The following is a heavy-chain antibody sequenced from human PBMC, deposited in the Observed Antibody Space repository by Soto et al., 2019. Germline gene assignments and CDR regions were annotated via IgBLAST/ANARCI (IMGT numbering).Heavy chain of an antibody. V-gene: IGHV1-69*13. CDR2: IIPIFGTA. CDR3: ARESRYCSGCSCYFLHGIDY. CDR1: GGTFSSYA. D-gene: IGHD2-15*01. Sequence: SVKVSCKASGGTFSSYAISWVRQAPGQGLEWMGGIIPIFGTANYAQKFQGRVTITADESTSTAYMELSSLRSEDTAVYYCARESRYCSGCSCYFLHGIDYWGQGTLVTVSS. J-gene: IGHJ4*02.